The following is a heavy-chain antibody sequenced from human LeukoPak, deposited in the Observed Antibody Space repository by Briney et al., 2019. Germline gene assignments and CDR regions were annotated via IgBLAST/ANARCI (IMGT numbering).Heavy chain of an antibody. CDR3: AKEWGVDYGLRY. D-gene: IGHD4-17*01. J-gene: IGHJ4*02. Sequence: SLRLSCAASGFILDDYAMDWVRQAPGKGLEWVSCISWNGGRISYAASVKGRFTISRDNSKNTLYLQMNSLRADDTGVYYCAKEWGVDYGLRYWGQGTLVTVSS. CDR1: GFILDDYA. CDR2: ISWNGGRI. V-gene: IGHV3-9*01.